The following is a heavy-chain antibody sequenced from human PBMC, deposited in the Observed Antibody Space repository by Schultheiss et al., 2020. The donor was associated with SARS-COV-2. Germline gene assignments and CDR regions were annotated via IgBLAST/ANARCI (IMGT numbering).Heavy chain of an antibody. CDR3: ARHRGYSSGWYVFDY. CDR2: INHSGST. Sequence: SETLSLTCTVSGGSISSYYWSWIRQPPGKGLEWIGEINHSGSTYYNPSLKSRVTMSVDTSKNQFSLKLSSVTAADTAVYYCARHRGYSSGWYVFDYWGQGTLVTVSS. D-gene: IGHD6-19*01. CDR1: GGSISSYY. V-gene: IGHV4-59*08. J-gene: IGHJ4*02.